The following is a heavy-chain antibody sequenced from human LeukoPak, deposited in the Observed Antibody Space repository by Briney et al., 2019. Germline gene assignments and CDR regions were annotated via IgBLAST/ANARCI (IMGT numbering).Heavy chain of an antibody. Sequence: PGGSLRLSCAASGFTFSSYAMHWVRQAPGKGLEWVAVISYDGSNKYYADSVKGQFTISRDNSKNTLYLQMDSLRAEDTAVYYCAKSLYGDYREIGAFDIWGQGTMLTVSS. D-gene: IGHD4-17*01. CDR2: ISYDGSNK. J-gene: IGHJ3*02. CDR1: GFTFSSYA. CDR3: AKSLYGDYREIGAFDI. V-gene: IGHV3-30*18.